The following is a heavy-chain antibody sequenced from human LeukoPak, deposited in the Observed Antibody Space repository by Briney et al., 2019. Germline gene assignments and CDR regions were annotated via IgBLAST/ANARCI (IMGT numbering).Heavy chain of an antibody. V-gene: IGHV5-51*01. CDR1: GFTFTTFW. Sequence: PGESLKISCQASGFTFTTFWIGWVRQMPGKGLEWMGIISPDDSVTRYSPSFQGQVTISADKTISTAYLQWSSLKASGTAMYYCARAGNYFDTSGFHYWGQGTLVTVAS. J-gene: IGHJ4*02. CDR3: ARAGNYFDTSGFHY. D-gene: IGHD3-22*01. CDR2: ISPDDSVT.